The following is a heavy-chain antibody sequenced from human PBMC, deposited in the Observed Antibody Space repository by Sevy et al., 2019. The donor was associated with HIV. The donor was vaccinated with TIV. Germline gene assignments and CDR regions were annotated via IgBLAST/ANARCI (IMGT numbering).Heavy chain of an antibody. V-gene: IGHV3-30*02. CDR2: IRYDGSNK. Sequence: GGYLRLSCAASGFTFSSYGMHWVRQAPGKGLEWVAFIRYDGSNKYYADSVKGRFTISRDNSKNTLYLQMNSLRAEDTAVYYCAKMGCGRSLDAFDIWGQGTWVPVSS. CDR1: GFTFSSYG. J-gene: IGHJ3*02. CDR3: AKMGCGRSLDAFDI. D-gene: IGHD1-26*01.